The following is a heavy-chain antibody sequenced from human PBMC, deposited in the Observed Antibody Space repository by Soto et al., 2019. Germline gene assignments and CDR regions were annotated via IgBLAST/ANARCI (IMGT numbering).Heavy chain of an antibody. D-gene: IGHD4-17*01. CDR3: ARGLRWKLLYYFDY. J-gene: IGHJ4*02. V-gene: IGHV4-59*01. CDR2: IYYSGST. Sequence: ETLSLTCTVSGGSISSYYWSWIRQPPGKGLGWIGYIYYSGSTNYNPSLKSRVTISVDTSKNQFSLKLSSVTAADTAVYYCARGLRWKLLYYFDYWGQGILVTVSS. CDR1: GGSISSYY.